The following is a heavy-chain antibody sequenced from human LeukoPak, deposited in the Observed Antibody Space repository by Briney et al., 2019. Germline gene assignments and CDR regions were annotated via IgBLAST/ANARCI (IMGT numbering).Heavy chain of an antibody. CDR1: GYTFTGYY. J-gene: IGHJ4*02. CDR3: ARLLWFRELPPPFDY. V-gene: IGHV1-2*02. CDR2: INPNSGGT. Sequence: ASVKVSCKASGYTFTGYYMHWVRQAPGQGLEWMGWINPNSGGTNYAQKFQGRVTMTRDTSISTAYMELSRLRSDDTAVYYCARLLWFRELPPPFDYWGQGTLATVSS. D-gene: IGHD3-10*01.